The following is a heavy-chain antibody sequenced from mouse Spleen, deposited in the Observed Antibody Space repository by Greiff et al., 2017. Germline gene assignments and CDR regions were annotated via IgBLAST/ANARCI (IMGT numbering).Heavy chain of an antibody. Sequence: VQLQQSGTVLARPGASVKMSCKASGYSFTSYWMHWVKQRPGQGLEWIGAIYPGNSDTSYNQKFKGKAKLTAVTSASTAYMELGSLTNEDSAVYYCTRRGLLRLLSMDYWGQGTSVTVSS. CDR1: GYSFTSYW. J-gene: IGHJ4*01. CDR3: TRRGLLRLLSMDY. CDR2: IYPGNSDT. V-gene: IGHV1-5*01. D-gene: IGHD1-2*01.